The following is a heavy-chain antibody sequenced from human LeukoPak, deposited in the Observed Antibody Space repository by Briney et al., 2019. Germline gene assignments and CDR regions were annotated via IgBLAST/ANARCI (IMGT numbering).Heavy chain of an antibody. J-gene: IGHJ4*02. V-gene: IGHV3-30-3*01. CDR1: GFTFSSYA. CDR2: ISYDGSNK. CDR3: ARDRHDYVWGSYRYIDY. Sequence: GGSLRLSCAASGFTFSSYAMHWVRQAPGKGLEWVAVISYDGSNKYYADSVKGRFTISRDNSKNTLYLQMNSLRAEDTAVYYCARDRHDYVWGSYRYIDYWGQGTLVTVSS. D-gene: IGHD3-16*02.